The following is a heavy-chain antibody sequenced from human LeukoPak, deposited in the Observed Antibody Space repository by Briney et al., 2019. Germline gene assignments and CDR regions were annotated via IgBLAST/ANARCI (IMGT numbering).Heavy chain of an antibody. CDR1: GFTFSSYG. Sequence: GGSLRLSCAASGFTFSSYGMHWVRQAPGKGLEWVAVIWYDGSNKYYADSVKGRFTISRDNSKNTLYLQMNSLRAEDTAVYYCARDLRPSYGSGSYSGNFDYWGQGTLVTVSP. V-gene: IGHV3-33*01. CDR3: ARDLRPSYGSGSYSGNFDY. D-gene: IGHD3-10*01. CDR2: IWYDGSNK. J-gene: IGHJ4*02.